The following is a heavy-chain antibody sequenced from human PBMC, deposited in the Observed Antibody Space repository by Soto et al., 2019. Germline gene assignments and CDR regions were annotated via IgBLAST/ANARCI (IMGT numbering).Heavy chain of an antibody. D-gene: IGHD6-13*01. CDR3: VKDQYGSSWDALNYYAMDV. CDR2: VSSNGDST. J-gene: IGHJ6*02. CDR1: GFTFSSYA. Sequence: GGSLRLSCSASGFTFSSYAMHWVRQAPGKGLEYVSAVSSNGDSTYYADSVKGRFTISRDNSKNTLYLQMNSLRAEDTAVCYCVKDQYGSSWDALNYYAMDVWGQWTTVTVSS. V-gene: IGHV3-64D*08.